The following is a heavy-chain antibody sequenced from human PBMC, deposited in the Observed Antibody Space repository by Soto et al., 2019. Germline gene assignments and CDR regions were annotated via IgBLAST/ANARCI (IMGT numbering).Heavy chain of an antibody. V-gene: IGHV4-38-2*02. CDR3: ARDRRAYYGDGDY. D-gene: IGHD4-17*01. CDR1: GYSISSGYY. Sequence: TSETLSLTCAVSGYSISSGYYWGWIRQPPGKGLEWIGSIYHSGSTYYNPSLKSRVTISVDTSKNQFSLKLSSVTAADTAVYYCARDRRAYYGDGDYWGQGTLVTVSS. J-gene: IGHJ4*02. CDR2: IYHSGST.